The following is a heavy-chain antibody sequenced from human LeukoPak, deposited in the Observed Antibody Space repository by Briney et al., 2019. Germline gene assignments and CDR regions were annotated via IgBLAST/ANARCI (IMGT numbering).Heavy chain of an antibody. J-gene: IGHJ5*02. D-gene: IGHD2-15*01. CDR1: GGTFSSYA. CDR2: IIPILGIA. CDR3: ARVGSGGSRGFDP. Sequence: SVKVSCKASGGTFSSYAISWVRQAPGQGLEWMGRIIPILGIANYAQKFQGRVTITADKSTSTAYMELSSLRSEDTAVYYCARVGSGGSRGFDPWGQGTLVTVSS. V-gene: IGHV1-69*04.